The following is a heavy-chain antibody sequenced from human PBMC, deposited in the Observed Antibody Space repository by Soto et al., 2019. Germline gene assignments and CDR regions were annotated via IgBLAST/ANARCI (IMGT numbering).Heavy chain of an antibody. V-gene: IGHV3-53*02. CDR3: ASTRGSSYDY. Sequence: EVQLVETGGGLIQPGGSLGLSCAASGFTVSGNYMSWVRQAPGKGLEWVSVIYNGGGTYYADSVKGRFTISRDNSKNTLYLHMNTLRAEDTAVYYCASTRGSSYDYWGQGTLVTVSS. CDR1: GFTVSGNY. D-gene: IGHD6-6*01. CDR2: IYNGGGT. J-gene: IGHJ4*02.